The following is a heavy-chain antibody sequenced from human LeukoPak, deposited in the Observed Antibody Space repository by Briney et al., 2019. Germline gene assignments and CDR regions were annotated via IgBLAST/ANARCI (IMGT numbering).Heavy chain of an antibody. CDR2: IHDTGSI. D-gene: IGHD5-12*01. V-gene: IGHV4-59*01. J-gene: IGHJ3*02. CDR3: ASGANSGYDSGAFDI. CDR1: GDSINNYY. Sequence: SEALSLTCTVSGDSINNYYWTWLRQPPGERLEWIGYIHDTGSINYSPSLKSRVTISVDTSKNQFSLKLSSVTAADTAVYYCASGANSGYDSGAFDIWGQGTMVTVSS.